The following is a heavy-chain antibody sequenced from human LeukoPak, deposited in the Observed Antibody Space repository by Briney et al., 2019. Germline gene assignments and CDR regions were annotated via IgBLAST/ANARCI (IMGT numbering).Heavy chain of an antibody. CDR1: GITSSSFA. D-gene: IGHD2-21*01. Sequence: SVKVSCKTSGITSSSFAVQWVRQARGQRLEWIGWIVVGSGTTKYAQKFQERVTITRDMSTSTAFMELRSLRFDDTAVYYCAADVIPGPKGFDPWGQGTLVTVSS. CDR3: AADVIPGPKGFDP. CDR2: IVVGSGTT. J-gene: IGHJ5*02. V-gene: IGHV1-58*01.